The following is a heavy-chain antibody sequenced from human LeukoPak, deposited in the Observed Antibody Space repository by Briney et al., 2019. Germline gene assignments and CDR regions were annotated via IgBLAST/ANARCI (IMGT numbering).Heavy chain of an antibody. D-gene: IGHD1-26*01. V-gene: IGHV3-21*01. J-gene: IGHJ4*02. CDR2: ISSSSSYI. CDR3: ARDPRGGATFFDY. Sequence: GGSLRLSCAASGFTFSSYSMNWVRQAPGKGLEWVSSISSSSSYIYYADSVKGRFTISRDNAKNSLYLQMNSLRAEDTAVYYCARDPRGGATFFDYWGQGTLVTVSS. CDR1: GFTFSSYS.